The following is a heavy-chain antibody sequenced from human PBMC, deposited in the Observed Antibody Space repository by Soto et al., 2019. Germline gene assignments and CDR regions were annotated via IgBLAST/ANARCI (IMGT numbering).Heavy chain of an antibody. CDR2: ISWNSGSI. V-gene: IGHV3-9*01. Sequence: GGSLRLSCAASGFTFDDYAMHWVRQAPGKGLEWVSGISWNSGSIGYADSVKGRFTISRDNAKNSLYLQMNSLRAEDTAVYYCGRCYSCYGAFDSWGEGTLVTVAS. CDR1: GFTFDDYA. J-gene: IGHJ4*02. D-gene: IGHD2-15*01. CDR3: GRCYSCYGAFDS.